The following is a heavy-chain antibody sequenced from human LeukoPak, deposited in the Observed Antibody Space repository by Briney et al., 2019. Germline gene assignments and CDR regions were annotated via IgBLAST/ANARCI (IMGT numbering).Heavy chain of an antibody. CDR2: IYYTGST. D-gene: IGHD5-18*01. CDR3: ARGLMGYQVSPGA. J-gene: IGHJ5*02. V-gene: IGHV4-59*01. CDR1: GGSMSSYY. Sequence: PSETPSLTCTVSGGSMSSYYWSWIRQPPGKGLEWIGYIYYTGSTNYNPSLKSRVTISVDTSKNQFSLKLSSVTAADTAVYYCARGLMGYQVSPGAWGQGTLVTVSS.